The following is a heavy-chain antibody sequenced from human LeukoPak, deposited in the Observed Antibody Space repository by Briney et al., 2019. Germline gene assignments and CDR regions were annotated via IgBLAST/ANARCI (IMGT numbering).Heavy chain of an antibody. V-gene: IGHV1-8*03. CDR2: MNSNSGNA. CDR3: ARGERGYRYGFEYFQK. D-gene: IGHD5-18*01. J-gene: IGHJ1*01. Sequence: ASVKVSCKASGYTFTSYGISWVRQAPGQGLEWMGWMNSNSGNAGYAQKFQARVTFTRITSISTAYMELRSLRSEDTAVYYCARGERGYRYGFEYFQKWGQGTQVTVSS. CDR1: GYTFTSYG.